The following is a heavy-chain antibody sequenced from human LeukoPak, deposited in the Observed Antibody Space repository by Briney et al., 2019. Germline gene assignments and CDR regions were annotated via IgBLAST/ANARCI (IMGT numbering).Heavy chain of an antibody. CDR1: GGSISSSSYY. Sequence: KPSETLSLTCTVSGGSISSSSYYWGWIRQPPGKGLEWIGSIYYSGSTYYNPSPKSRVTISVDTSKNQFSLKLSSVTAADTAVYYCARGPYERFPIYYMDVWGKGTTVTVSS. J-gene: IGHJ6*03. V-gene: IGHV4-39*07. CDR2: IYYSGST. D-gene: IGHD5-12*01. CDR3: ARGPYERFPIYYMDV.